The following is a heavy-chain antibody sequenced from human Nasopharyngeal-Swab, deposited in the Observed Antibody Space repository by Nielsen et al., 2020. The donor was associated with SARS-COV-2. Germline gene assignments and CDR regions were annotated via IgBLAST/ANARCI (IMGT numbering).Heavy chain of an antibody. V-gene: IGHV3-7*01. CDR2: IKQDGSAK. Sequence: WIRQPPGQGQERVANIKQDGSAKYYGDSGKGRFTISRDNATNSLYLQMNSRRAGDTAVYYWSRGDRSRDYWGQGTLVTVSS. J-gene: IGHJ4*02. CDR3: SRGDRSRDY.